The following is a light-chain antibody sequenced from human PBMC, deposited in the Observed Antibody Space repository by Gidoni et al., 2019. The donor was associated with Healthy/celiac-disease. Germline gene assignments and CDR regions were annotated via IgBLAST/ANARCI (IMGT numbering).Light chain of an antibody. V-gene: IGLV1-40*01. CDR2: GNS. CDR3: QSYDSSLSGSGV. CDR1: SSNIGAGYD. Sequence: QSVLPQPPSVSGAPGPRVTISCTGSSSNIGAGYDVHWYQQLPGTAPKLLIYGNSNRPSGVPDRFSGSKSGTSASLAITGLQAEDEADYYCQSYDSSLSGSGVFGGGTKLTVL. J-gene: IGLJ3*02.